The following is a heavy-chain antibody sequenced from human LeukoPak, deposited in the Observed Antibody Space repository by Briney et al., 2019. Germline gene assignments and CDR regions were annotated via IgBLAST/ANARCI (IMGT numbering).Heavy chain of an antibody. CDR1: GDSVTSNSTA. CDR2: TYYRSKWYN. V-gene: IGHV6-1*01. J-gene: IGHJ3*01. CDR3: ARGGQGDGYSADEAFDF. Sequence: SQTLSLTCVISGDSVTSNSTACNWIRQSPSRGLEWLGRTYYRSKWYNDYAVSVKSRITINPDTSKNQFSLQLNSVTPEDTAVYYCARGGQGDGYSADEAFDFWGQGTMVTVS. D-gene: IGHD5-24*01.